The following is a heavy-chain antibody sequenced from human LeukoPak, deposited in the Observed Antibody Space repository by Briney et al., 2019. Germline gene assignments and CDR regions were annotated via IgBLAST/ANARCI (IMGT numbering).Heavy chain of an antibody. CDR3: ARGPVDWQNWFDP. Sequence: SVKVSCKASGGTFSSYALSWVRQAPGQGLEWMGRIIPIFGTANYAQKFQGRVTITTDESTSTAYMELSSLRSEDTAVYYCARGPVDWQNWFDPWGQGTLSPSPQ. CDR2: IIPIFGTA. D-gene: IGHD3-9*01. V-gene: IGHV1-69*05. J-gene: IGHJ5*02. CDR1: GGTFSSYA.